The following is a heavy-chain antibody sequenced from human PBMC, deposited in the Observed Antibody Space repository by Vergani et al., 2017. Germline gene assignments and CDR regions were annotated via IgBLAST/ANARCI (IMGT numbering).Heavy chain of an antibody. D-gene: IGHD4-17*01. Sequence: QLQLQESGPGLVKPSETLSLTCTVSGGSISSSSYYWGWIRQPPGKGLEWIGSIYYSGSTYYNPSLKSRVTISVDTSKNQFSLKLSSVTAADTAVYYCARGQRDYYGDYCAFDIWGQGTMVTVSS. CDR1: GGSISSSSYY. J-gene: IGHJ3*02. V-gene: IGHV4-39*07. CDR2: IYYSGST. CDR3: ARGQRDYYGDYCAFDI.